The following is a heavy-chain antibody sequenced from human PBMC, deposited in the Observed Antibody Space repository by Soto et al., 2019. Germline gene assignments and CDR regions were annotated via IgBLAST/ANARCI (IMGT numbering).Heavy chain of an antibody. CDR3: ARRMATIPFPYYYYYYMDV. CDR1: GGSFRGSY. Sequence: SETLSLTCAVYGGSFRGSYWSWIRQPQGKGLEWIGEINHSGSTNYNPSLKSRVTISVDTSKNQFSLKLSSVTAADTAVYYCARRMATIPFPYYYYYYMDVWGKGTTVT. V-gene: IGHV4-34*01. CDR2: INHSGST. J-gene: IGHJ6*03. D-gene: IGHD5-12*01.